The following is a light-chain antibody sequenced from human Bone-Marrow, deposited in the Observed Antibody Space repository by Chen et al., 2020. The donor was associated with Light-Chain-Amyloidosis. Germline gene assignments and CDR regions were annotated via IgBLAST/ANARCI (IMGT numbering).Light chain of an antibody. V-gene: IGLV3-25*03. J-gene: IGLJ2*01. Sequence: SYELTQPPSVSVSPGQTARITCSGDDLPTKYAYWYQQKPGQAPVLVVHRDTQRPSGISERFSGASSGTTAALTISGVQAEDCADYPAPAAESRGTYEVIFGGGTKLTVL. CDR2: RDT. CDR1: DLPTKY. CDR3: PAAESRGTYEVI.